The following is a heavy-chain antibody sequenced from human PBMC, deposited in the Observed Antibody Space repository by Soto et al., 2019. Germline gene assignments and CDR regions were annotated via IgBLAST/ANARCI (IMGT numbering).Heavy chain of an antibody. J-gene: IGHJ6*02. CDR2: IYYSGST. Sequence: PSETLSLTCTVSGGSISSSSYYWGWIRQPPGKGLEWIGSIYYSGSTYYNPSLKSRVTISVDTSKNQFSLKLSSVTAADTAVYYCARHRYGDYYYYYGMDVWGQGTTVTVSS. V-gene: IGHV4-39*01. CDR1: GGSISSSSYY. D-gene: IGHD4-17*01. CDR3: ARHRYGDYYYYYGMDV.